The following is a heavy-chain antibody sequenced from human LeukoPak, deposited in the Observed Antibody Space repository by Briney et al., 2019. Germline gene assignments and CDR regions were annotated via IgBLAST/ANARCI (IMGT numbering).Heavy chain of an antibody. Sequence: ASVKLSCKASGGTFSSYAISWVRQAPGQGLEWMGGIIPSFCTANYAQKFQGIVTITTDESTSTAYMELSSLRSEDTAVYYCARGVRYFDWLLRPWGQGTLVTVSS. J-gene: IGHJ4*02. CDR1: GGTFSSYA. CDR3: ARGVRYFDWLLRP. V-gene: IGHV1-69*05. D-gene: IGHD3-9*01. CDR2: IIPSFCTA.